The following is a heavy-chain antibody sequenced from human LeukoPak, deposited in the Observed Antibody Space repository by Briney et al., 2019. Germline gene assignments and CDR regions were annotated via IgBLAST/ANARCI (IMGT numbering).Heavy chain of an antibody. Sequence: ASVKVSCKASGYTFTSYGISWVRQAPGQRLEWMGWINAGNGNTKYSQKFQGRVTITRDTSASTAYMELSSLRSDDTAVYYCARDRGSGWDYFDYWGQGTLVTVSS. V-gene: IGHV1-3*01. CDR2: INAGNGNT. J-gene: IGHJ4*02. CDR3: ARDRGSGWDYFDY. CDR1: GYTFTSYG. D-gene: IGHD6-19*01.